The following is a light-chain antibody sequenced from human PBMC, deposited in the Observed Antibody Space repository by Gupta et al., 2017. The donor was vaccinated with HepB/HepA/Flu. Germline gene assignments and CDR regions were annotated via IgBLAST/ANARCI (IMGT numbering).Light chain of an antibody. V-gene: IGKV1-33*01. CDR3: QQYDNLAT. CDR1: QDISYY. J-gene: IGKJ4*01. CDR2: DVS. Sequence: DIQMTQSPSSLSASVGDRVTITCQASQDISYYLNWYQQKSGAAPKLLLYDVSNLETGVQSRFNGSGSGTHFTITISSLQPEDIATYYCQQYDNLATFGGGTKVEIK.